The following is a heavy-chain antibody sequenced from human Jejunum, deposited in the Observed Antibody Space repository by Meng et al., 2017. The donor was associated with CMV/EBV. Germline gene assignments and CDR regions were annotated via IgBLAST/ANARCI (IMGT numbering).Heavy chain of an antibody. D-gene: IGHD1-26*01. Sequence: LSVSSDAMRVGRKAPGKGLEGVSAISGSGDSTYYSDSVKGRFNISRDNSKNTLYLKMNSLRAEDTAVYYCAKDRKGATMLGDAFDIWSQGTMVTVSS. V-gene: IGHV3-23*01. J-gene: IGHJ3*02. CDR1: LSVSSDA. CDR3: AKDRKGATMLGDAFDI. CDR2: ISGSGDST.